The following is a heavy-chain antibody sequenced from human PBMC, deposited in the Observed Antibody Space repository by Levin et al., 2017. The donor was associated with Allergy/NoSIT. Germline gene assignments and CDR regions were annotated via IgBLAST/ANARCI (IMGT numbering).Heavy chain of an antibody. CDR3: ATTDSSSWYYWFDP. D-gene: IGHD6-13*01. CDR1: GYTLTELS. J-gene: IGHJ5*02. Sequence: ASVKVSCKVSGYTLTELSMHWVRQAPGKGLEWMGGFDPEDGETIYAQKFQGRVTMTEDTSTDTAYMELSSLRSEDTAVYYCATTDSSSWYYWFDPWGQGTLVTVSS. V-gene: IGHV1-24*01. CDR2: FDPEDGET.